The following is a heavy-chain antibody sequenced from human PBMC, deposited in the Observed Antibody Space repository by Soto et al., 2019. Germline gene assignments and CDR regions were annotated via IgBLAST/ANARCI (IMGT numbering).Heavy chain of an antibody. J-gene: IGHJ4*02. CDR3: ARRYNAYYYDY. V-gene: IGHV5-51*01. D-gene: IGHD1-1*01. Sequence: PREYLKISCKGSGYTFTNYWIGWVRQMPGKGLEGMGTIYPGDWDTRYSPAFQGQVTISADKSTNTAHLQWRGMKASDTAMYYCARRYNAYYYDYWGQGVSVTVSS. CDR2: IYPGDWDT. CDR1: GYTFTNYW.